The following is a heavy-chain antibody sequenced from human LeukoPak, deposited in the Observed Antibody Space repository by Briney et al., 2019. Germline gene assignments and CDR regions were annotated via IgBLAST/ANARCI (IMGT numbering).Heavy chain of an antibody. CDR3: ARAPGFYGDYLWFDP. D-gene: IGHD4-17*01. V-gene: IGHV4-4*02. CDR2: IYHSGST. CDR1: GGSISSSNW. J-gene: IGHJ5*02. Sequence: SETLSLTCAVSGGSISSSNWWSWVRQPPGKGLEWIGEIYHSGSTNYNPSLKSRVTISVDKSKNQFSLKLSSVTAADTAVYYCARAPGFYGDYLWFDPWGQGTLVTVSS.